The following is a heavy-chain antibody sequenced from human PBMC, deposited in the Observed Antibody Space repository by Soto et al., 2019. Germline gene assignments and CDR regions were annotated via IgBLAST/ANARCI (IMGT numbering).Heavy chain of an antibody. Sequence: EVQLVESGGGLVQPGGSLRLSCAVSGFTFSSYSMNWVRQAPGKGLEWVSYISSSSSTIYYADSVKGRFTISRDNAKNSLYLQMNSLRDEDTAVYYCARDHKYYDFWSGYPDAFDIWGQGTMVTVSS. CDR3: ARDHKYYDFWSGYPDAFDI. J-gene: IGHJ3*02. D-gene: IGHD3-3*01. CDR2: ISSSSSTI. V-gene: IGHV3-48*02. CDR1: GFTFSSYS.